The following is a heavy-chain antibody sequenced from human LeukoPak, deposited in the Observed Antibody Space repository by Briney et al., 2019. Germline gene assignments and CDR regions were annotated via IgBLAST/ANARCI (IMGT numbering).Heavy chain of an antibody. CDR2: ISYDGSNK. CDR1: GFTFSSYA. CDR3: AREQVLTAIRLIDAFDI. V-gene: IGHV3-30-3*01. J-gene: IGHJ3*02. D-gene: IGHD5-18*01. Sequence: PGGSLRLSCAASGFTFSSYAMSWVRQAPGKGLEWVAVISYDGSNKYYADSVKGRFTISRDNSKNTLYLQMNSLRAEDTAVYYCAREQVLTAIRLIDAFDIWGQGTMVTVSS.